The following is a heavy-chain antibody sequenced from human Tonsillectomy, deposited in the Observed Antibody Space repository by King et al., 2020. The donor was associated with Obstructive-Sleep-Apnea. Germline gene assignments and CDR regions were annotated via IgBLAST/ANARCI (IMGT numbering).Heavy chain of an antibody. CDR3: AGSRLWWYCSSTSCSYNWFDP. D-gene: IGHD2-2*01. Sequence: VQLQQWGAGLLKPSETLSLTCAVYGGSFSGYYWSWIRQPPGKGLEWIGQINHSGSTNYNPSLKSRVTISVDTSKNQFSLKLSSVTAADTAVYYCAGSRLWWYCSSTSCSYNWFDPWGQGTLVTVSS. CDR2: INHSGST. CDR1: GGSFSGYY. V-gene: IGHV4-34*01. J-gene: IGHJ5*02.